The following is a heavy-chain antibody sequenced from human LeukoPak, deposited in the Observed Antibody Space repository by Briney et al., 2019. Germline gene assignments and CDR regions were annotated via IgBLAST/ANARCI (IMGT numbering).Heavy chain of an antibody. D-gene: IGHD5-18*01. CDR1: GFTFSTYA. CDR2: ISGGDGDT. Sequence: GGSLRLSCAASGFTFSTYAMSWVRQAPGRGLEWVSAISGGDGDTYYADSVKGRFTISRANSENTLYLQMNSLRAEDTAVYYCTKILGGYSYGLFDYWGQGTLVTVSS. J-gene: IGHJ4*02. V-gene: IGHV3-23*01. CDR3: TKILGGYSYGLFDY.